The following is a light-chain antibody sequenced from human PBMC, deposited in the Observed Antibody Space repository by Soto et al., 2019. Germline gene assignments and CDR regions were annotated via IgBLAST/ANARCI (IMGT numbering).Light chain of an antibody. CDR2: RNN. J-gene: IGLJ3*02. CDR1: SSNIGSNY. V-gene: IGLV1-47*01. Sequence: QSVLTQPPSASGTPGQRVTISCSGSSSNIGSNYVYWYQQLPGTAPKLLIYRNNQRPSGVPDRFSGSKSGTSASLAISGLRSEDVADYYCAAWDDSLWVFGGGTKLTVL. CDR3: AAWDDSLWV.